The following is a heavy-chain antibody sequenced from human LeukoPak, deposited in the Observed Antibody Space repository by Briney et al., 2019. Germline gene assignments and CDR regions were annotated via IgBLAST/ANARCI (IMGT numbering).Heavy chain of an antibody. J-gene: IGHJ4*02. V-gene: IGHV4-39*07. Sequence: PSETLSLTCTVSGASMSTYYWGWIRQPPGKGLEWIGSIYYSGSTYYNPSLKSRVTISVDTSKNQFSLKLSSVTAADTAVYYCARVWEGFVYFDYWGQGTLVTVSS. CDR1: GASMSTYY. CDR3: ARVWEGFVYFDY. D-gene: IGHD1-26*01. CDR2: IYYSGST.